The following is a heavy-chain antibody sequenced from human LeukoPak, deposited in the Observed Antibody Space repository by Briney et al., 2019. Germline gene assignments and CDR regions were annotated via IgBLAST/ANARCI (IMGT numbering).Heavy chain of an antibody. CDR2: ISSSSSYI. V-gene: IGHV3-21*01. Sequence: GGSLRLSCAASGFTFSSYSMNWVRQAPGKGLEWVSSISSSSSYIYYADSVKGRFTISRDNAKNSLYLQMNSLRAEHTAVYYCARGGAVAPKFNFDYWGQGTLVTVSS. J-gene: IGHJ4*02. CDR1: GFTFSSYS. D-gene: IGHD6-19*01. CDR3: ARGGAVAPKFNFDY.